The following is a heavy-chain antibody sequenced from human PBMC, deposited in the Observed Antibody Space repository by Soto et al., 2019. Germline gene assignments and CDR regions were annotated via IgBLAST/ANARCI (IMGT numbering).Heavy chain of an antibody. CDR2: IYPGDSDT. J-gene: IGHJ6*02. V-gene: IGHV5-51*01. Sequence: GESLKISCKGSGYTFTNYCIGWVLQMPGKGLEWMGIIYPGDSDTKYNPSFQGQVTISADKSITTTYLQWSSLKASDTAIYYCAASIFYYGMDVWGQGTTVTVSS. CDR3: AASIFYYGMDV. CDR1: GYTFTNYC.